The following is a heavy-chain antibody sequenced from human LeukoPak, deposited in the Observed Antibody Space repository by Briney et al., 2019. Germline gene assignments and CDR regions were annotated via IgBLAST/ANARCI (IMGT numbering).Heavy chain of an antibody. J-gene: IGHJ3*02. Sequence: SETLSLTRTVSGGSISSYYWSWIRQPPGKGLEWIGYIYYSGSTNYNPSLKSRVTISVDTSKNQFSLKLSSVTAADTAVYYCARPGRAAALDIWGQGTMVTVSS. CDR2: IYYSGST. CDR1: GGSISSYY. CDR3: ARPGRAAALDI. V-gene: IGHV4-59*08. D-gene: IGHD6-13*01.